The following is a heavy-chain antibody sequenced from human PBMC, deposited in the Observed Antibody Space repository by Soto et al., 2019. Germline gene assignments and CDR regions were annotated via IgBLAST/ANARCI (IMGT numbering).Heavy chain of an antibody. CDR1: GFSLTGSGVG. V-gene: IGHV2-5*02. CDR2: IYWDDDK. Sequence: QITLKESGPTLVKPTQTLTLTCTFSGFSLTGSGVGVGWIRQPPGKALEWLALIYWDDDKRYSPSLKSRLTITEDTSKNQVALTVTNMDPVDTATYYCARFLWSDTSLYYFDYWCQGTLVTVS. D-gene: IGHD3-3*01. J-gene: IGHJ4*02. CDR3: ARFLWSDTSLYYFDY.